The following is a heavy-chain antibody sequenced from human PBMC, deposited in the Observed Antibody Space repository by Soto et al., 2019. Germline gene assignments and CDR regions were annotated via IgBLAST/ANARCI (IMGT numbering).Heavy chain of an antibody. Sequence: SVKVSCKASGGTFSSYAISWVRQAPGQGLERMGGIIPIFGTANYAQKFQGRVTITADESTSTAYMELSSLRSEDTAVYYCARGRAGSSWSPFDYWGQGTLVTVSS. CDR2: IIPIFGTA. J-gene: IGHJ4*02. D-gene: IGHD6-13*01. CDR1: GGTFSSYA. CDR3: ARGRAGSSWSPFDY. V-gene: IGHV1-69*13.